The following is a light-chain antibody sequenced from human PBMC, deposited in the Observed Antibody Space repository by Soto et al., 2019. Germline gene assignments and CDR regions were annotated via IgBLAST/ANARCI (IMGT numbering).Light chain of an antibody. V-gene: IGKV3-20*01. Sequence: EIVLTQSPGTLSLSPGERATLSCRASQSVSSSYLAWYQKKPGHAPRLLIYGASSRATGIPDRFSGSGSGTDFTLTISRLEPEDFAVYYCQQYDSSPLTFGGGTKVEIK. CDR1: QSVSSSY. J-gene: IGKJ4*01. CDR2: GAS. CDR3: QQYDSSPLT.